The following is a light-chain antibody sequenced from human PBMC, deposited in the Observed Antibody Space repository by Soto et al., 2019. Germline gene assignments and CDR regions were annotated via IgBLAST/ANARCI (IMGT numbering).Light chain of an antibody. CDR2: WAS. CDR1: QSVLYSSNNKNY. Sequence: DIVMTQSPDSLAVSLGKRATINCKSSQSVLYSSNNKNYLAWYQQKPGQPPKLLIYWASTRESGVPDRFSGSGSGTYFTLTISSLQAEDVAVYYCQQYYSTPPTFGQGTKLEIK. V-gene: IGKV4-1*01. J-gene: IGKJ2*01. CDR3: QQYYSTPPT.